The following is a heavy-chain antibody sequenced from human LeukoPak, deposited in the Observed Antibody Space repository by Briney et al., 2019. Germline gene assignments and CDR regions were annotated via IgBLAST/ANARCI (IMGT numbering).Heavy chain of an antibody. V-gene: IGHV4-39*07. Sequence: SETLSLTCTVSSVSISSSTYDWGWIRQPPGKGLEWIETIYYTGSTYYNPSLKSRVTISVDTSKNQFSLKLTSVTAADTAVYYCARAVGTDGYNLWVYWGQGTLVTVSS. D-gene: IGHD5-24*01. CDR3: ARAVGTDGYNLWVY. CDR1: SVSISSSTYD. J-gene: IGHJ4*02. CDR2: IYYTGST.